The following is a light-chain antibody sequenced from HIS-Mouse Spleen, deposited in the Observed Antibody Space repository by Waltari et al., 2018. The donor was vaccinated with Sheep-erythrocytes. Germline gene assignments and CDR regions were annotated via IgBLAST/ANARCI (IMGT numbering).Light chain of an antibody. V-gene: IGLV2-23*01. J-gene: IGLJ2*01. CDR1: SSDVGSYNL. CDR2: EGS. Sequence: QSALTQPASVSGSPGQSITISCTGTSSDVGSYNLVSGYQQHPGKAPKLMIYEGSKRPPGVSNRFSGSKSGNTASLTISGLQAEDEADYYCCSYAGSSTVVFGGGTKLTVL. CDR3: CSYAGSSTVV.